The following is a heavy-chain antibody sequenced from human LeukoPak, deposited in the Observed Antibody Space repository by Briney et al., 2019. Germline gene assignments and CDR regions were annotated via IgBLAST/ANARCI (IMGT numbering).Heavy chain of an antibody. V-gene: IGHV3-23*01. Sequence: GGSLRLSCAASGFTFSSYAMSWVRQAPGKGLEWVSAISGTGDSTYYADSVKGRFTISRDNSKNTLYLQMNSLRAEDTAVYYCAKVRDNWGFDYWGQGTLVTVSS. J-gene: IGHJ4*02. CDR1: GFTFSSYA. CDR3: AKVRDNWGFDY. CDR2: ISGTGDST. D-gene: IGHD7-27*01.